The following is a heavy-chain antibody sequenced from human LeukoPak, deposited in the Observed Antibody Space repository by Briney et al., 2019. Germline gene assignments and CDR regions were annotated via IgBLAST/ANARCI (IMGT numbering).Heavy chain of an antibody. Sequence: PSETLSLTCAVSGYSISSGYYWGWIRQPPGKGLEWIGSNYHSGSTYYNPSLKSRVTISVDTSKSQFSLKLSSVTAADTAVYYCARLRGEATDWVDYFDYWGQGTLVTVSS. CDR3: ARLRGEATDWVDYFDY. CDR1: GYSISSGYY. V-gene: IGHV4-38-2*01. D-gene: IGHD5-24*01. J-gene: IGHJ4*02. CDR2: NYHSGST.